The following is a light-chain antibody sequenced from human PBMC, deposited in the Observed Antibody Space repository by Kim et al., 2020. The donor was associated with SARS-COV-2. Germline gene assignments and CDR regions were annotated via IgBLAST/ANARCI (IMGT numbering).Light chain of an antibody. J-gene: IGKJ2*01. CDR2: HAF. V-gene: IGKV3D-15*01. CDR1: QRIGTD. Sequence: PGERATLSCTASQRIGTDLAWYRHTPAQGPRHLIYHAFTRDTGIPARTSGSGSGTAFTLTISSLQSEDVAVYYCQQYNDWPITFGEGIKLE. CDR3: QQYNDWPIT.